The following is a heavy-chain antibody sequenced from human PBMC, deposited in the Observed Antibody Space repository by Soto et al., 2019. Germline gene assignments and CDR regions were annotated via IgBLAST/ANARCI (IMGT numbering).Heavy chain of an antibody. D-gene: IGHD3-22*01. J-gene: IGHJ4*02. CDR2: IIPIFGTA. Sequence: GASVKVSCKASGYTFTSYYMHWVRQAPGQGLEWMGGIIPIFGTANYAQKFQGRVTITADESTSTAYMELSSLRSEDTAVYYCARVARSYYDSSGYYYRGFDYWGQGTLVTVSS. CDR3: ARVARSYYDSSGYYYRGFDY. CDR1: GYTFTSYY. V-gene: IGHV1-69*13.